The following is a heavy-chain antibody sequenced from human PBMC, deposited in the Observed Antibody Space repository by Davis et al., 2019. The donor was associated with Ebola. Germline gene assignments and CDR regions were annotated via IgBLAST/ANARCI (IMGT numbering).Heavy chain of an antibody. Sequence: SVKVSCKASGGTFSSYTISWVRQAPGQGLEWMGRIIPILGIANYAQKFQGRVTITRDTSASTAYMELSSLRSEDTAVYYCARELWIQPPDYWGQGTLVTVSS. CDR2: IIPILGIA. D-gene: IGHD5-18*01. CDR3: ARELWIQPPDY. J-gene: IGHJ4*02. V-gene: IGHV1-69*04. CDR1: GGTFSSYT.